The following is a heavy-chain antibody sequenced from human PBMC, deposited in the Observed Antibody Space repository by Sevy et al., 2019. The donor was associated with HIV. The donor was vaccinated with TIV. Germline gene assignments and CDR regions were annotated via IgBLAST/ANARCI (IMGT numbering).Heavy chain of an antibody. V-gene: IGHV3-48*02. CDR1: GFTFSSYS. J-gene: IGHJ1*01. D-gene: IGHD2-15*01. CDR3: ARRAGDCSGGSCYSRYFQH. CDR2: ISSSSSTI. Sequence: GGSLRLSCAASGFTFSSYSMNWVRQAPGKGLEWVSYISSSSSTIYYADSVKGRFTISRDNDKNSLYLQMNSLGDEDTAVYYCARRAGDCSGGSCYSRYFQHWGQGTLVTVSS.